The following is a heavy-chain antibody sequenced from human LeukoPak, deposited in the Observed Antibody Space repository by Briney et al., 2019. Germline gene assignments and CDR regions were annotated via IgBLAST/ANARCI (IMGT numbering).Heavy chain of an antibody. CDR2: INPNSGGT. CDR1: GYTFTGYY. CDR3: ARVAIYSSGTYYFDY. Sequence: ASVKVSCKASGYTFTGYYMHWVRQAPGQGLEWMGWINPNSGGTKYAQKFQGRVTMTRDTSISTAYMELSRLRSEDTAVYYCARVAIYSSGTYYFDYWGQGTLVTVSS. V-gene: IGHV1-2*02. J-gene: IGHJ4*02. D-gene: IGHD6-19*01.